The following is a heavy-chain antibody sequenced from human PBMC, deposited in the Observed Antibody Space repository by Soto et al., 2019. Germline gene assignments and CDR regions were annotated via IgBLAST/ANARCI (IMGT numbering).Heavy chain of an antibody. J-gene: IGHJ5*02. CDR1: GYTFTSYA. D-gene: IGHD2-8*01. CDR3: AREGCTNGVCYSVWFDP. V-gene: IGHV1-3*01. CDR2: INAGNGNT. Sequence: GASVKVSCKASGYTFTSYAMHWVRQAPGQRLEWMGWINAGNGNTKYSQKFQGRVTITRDTSASTAYMELSSLRSEDTAVYYCAREGCTNGVCYSVWFDPWGQGTLVTVSS.